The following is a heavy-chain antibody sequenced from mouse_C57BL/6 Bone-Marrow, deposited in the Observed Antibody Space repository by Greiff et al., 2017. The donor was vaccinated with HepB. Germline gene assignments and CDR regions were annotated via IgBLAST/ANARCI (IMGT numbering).Heavy chain of an antibody. D-gene: IGHD2-5*01. Sequence: EVKLVESGAELVKPGASVKLSCTASGFNIKDYYMHWVKQRTEQGLEWIGRIDPEDGETKYAPKFQGKATITADTSSNTAYLQLSSLTSEDTAVYYCGRDYSNSLYWYFDVWGTGTTVTVSS. V-gene: IGHV14-2*01. CDR1: GFNIKDYY. J-gene: IGHJ1*03. CDR2: IDPEDGET. CDR3: GRDYSNSLYWYFDV.